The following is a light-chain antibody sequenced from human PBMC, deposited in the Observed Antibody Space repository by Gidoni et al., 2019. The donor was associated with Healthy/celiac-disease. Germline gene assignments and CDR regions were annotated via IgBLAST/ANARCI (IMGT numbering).Light chain of an antibody. CDR2: AAS. Sequence: DIQMTPSPSFVSAAVGDIVTITCPASQVISSWLAWYQQKPGKAPKLLIYAASSLQSGVPSRFSGSGSGTDFTLTISSLQPEDFATYYCQQANSFPYTFGHGTKLEIK. J-gene: IGKJ2*01. CDR3: QQANSFPYT. CDR1: QVISSW. V-gene: IGKV1-12*01.